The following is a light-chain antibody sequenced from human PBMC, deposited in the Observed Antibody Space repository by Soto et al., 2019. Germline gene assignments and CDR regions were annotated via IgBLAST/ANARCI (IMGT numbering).Light chain of an antibody. Sequence: EIFLTQSPATLSVSPGERATLSCRASESINRNLAWYQQKPGQAPRLLIYGASTRATGIPARSSGSGSGTQFSLTISSLLSEDFAVYYCQQYQDWPPITFGPGTKVDIK. J-gene: IGKJ3*01. CDR2: GAS. V-gene: IGKV3-15*01. CDR1: ESINRN. CDR3: QQYQDWPPIT.